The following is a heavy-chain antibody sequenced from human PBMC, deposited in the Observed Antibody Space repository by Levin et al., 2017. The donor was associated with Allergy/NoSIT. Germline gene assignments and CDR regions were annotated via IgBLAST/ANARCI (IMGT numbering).Heavy chain of an antibody. J-gene: IGHJ3*02. CDR2: ISYDGSNK. V-gene: IGHV3-30-3*01. CDR3: ASQYSYGYVYAFDI. D-gene: IGHD5-18*01. CDR1: GFTFSSYA. Sequence: GGSLRLSCAASGFTFSSYAMHWVRQAPGKGLEWVAVISYDGSNKYYADSVKGRFTISRDNSKNTLYLQMNSLRAEDTAVYYCASQYSYGYVYAFDIGGQGTMVTVSS.